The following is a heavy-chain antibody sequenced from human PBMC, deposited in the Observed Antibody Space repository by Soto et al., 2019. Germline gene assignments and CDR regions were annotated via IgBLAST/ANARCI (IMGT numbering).Heavy chain of an antibody. J-gene: IGHJ6*04. V-gene: IGHV4-34*01. Sequence: PSETLSLTCAVYGGSFSGYYWSWIRQPPGKGLEWIGEINHSGSTNYNPSLKSRVTISVDTSKNQFSLKLSSVTAADTAVYYCARQSDGILTGYYMDVWGKGTTVTVSS. CDR1: GGSFSGYY. CDR2: INHSGST. CDR3: ARQSDGILTGYYMDV. D-gene: IGHD3-9*01.